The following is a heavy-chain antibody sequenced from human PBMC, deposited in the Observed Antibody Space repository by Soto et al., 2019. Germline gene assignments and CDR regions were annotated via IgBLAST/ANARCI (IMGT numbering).Heavy chain of an antibody. CDR3: AREAYYNVLSRFDY. V-gene: IGHV1-3*04. Sequence: ASVKVSCKASGYTFSRYTIHWVRQAPGQGLEWMGWVNTVNGNTGYSLKFQGRVTISRDTSASTVYMELSSLTSEDTATYYCAREAYYNVLSRFDYWGQGALVTVFS. CDR1: GYTFSRYT. CDR2: VNTVNGNT. J-gene: IGHJ4*02. D-gene: IGHD2-21*01.